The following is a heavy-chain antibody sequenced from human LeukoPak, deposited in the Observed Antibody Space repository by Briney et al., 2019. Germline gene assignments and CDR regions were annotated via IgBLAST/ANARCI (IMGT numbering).Heavy chain of an antibody. D-gene: IGHD6-13*01. J-gene: IGHJ4*02. CDR1: GFTFDDYA. CDR2: ISWNSGSI. CDR3: AKDIEDGSSWYFDY. Sequence: GGSLRLSCAASGFTFDDYAMHWVRQAPGKGLEWVSGISWNSGSIGYADSVKGRFTTSRDNAKNSLYLQMNSLRAEDTALYYCAKDIEDGSSWYFDYWGQGTLVTVSS. V-gene: IGHV3-9*01.